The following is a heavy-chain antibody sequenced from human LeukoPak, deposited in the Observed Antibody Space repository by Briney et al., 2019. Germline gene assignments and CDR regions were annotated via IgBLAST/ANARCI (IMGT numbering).Heavy chain of an antibody. V-gene: IGHV4-34*01. D-gene: IGHD4-17*01. J-gene: IGHJ4*02. CDR1: GGSFSGYY. CDR2: INHSGST. CDR3: ARGLVDESGETRAHFDY. Sequence: PSETLSLTCAVYGGSFSGYYWSWIRQPPGKGLEWIGEINHSGSTNYNPSLKSRVTISVDTSKNQFSLKLSSVTAADTAVYYCARGLVDESGETRAHFDYWGQGTQVTVSS.